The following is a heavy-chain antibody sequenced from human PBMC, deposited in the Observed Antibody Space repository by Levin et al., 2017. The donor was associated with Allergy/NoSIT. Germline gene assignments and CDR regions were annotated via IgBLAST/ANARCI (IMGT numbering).Heavy chain of an antibody. V-gene: IGHV3-30-3*01. CDR1: GFTFSSYA. CDR2: ISYDGSNK. D-gene: IGHD4-17*01. J-gene: IGHJ4*02. Sequence: AGGSLRLSCAASGFTFSSYAMHWVRQAPGKGLEWVAVISYDGSNKYYADSVKGRFTISRDNSKNTLYLQMNSLRAEDTAVYYCARDLGGVLGDYGWVFDYWGQGTLVTVSS. CDR3: ARDLGGVLGDYGWVFDY.